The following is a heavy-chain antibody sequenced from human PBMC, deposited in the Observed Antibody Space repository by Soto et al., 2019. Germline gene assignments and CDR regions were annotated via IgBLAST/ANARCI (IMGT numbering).Heavy chain of an antibody. Sequence: VASVKVSCKASGVTFTRQDMRWVRQAPGQGLEWMGGIIPIFGTPQYAEKFQDRVTITADESTSTAYMELSSLTSEDTAVYYCAKNEGRDGYSFDYWGHGTLVPVSS. D-gene: IGHD5-12*01. J-gene: IGHJ4*01. CDR1: GVTFTRQD. CDR3: AKNEGRDGYSFDY. V-gene: IGHV1-69*13. CDR2: IIPIFGTP.